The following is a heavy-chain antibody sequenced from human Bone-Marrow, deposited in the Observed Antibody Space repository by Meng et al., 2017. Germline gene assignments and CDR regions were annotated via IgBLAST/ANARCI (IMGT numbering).Heavy chain of an antibody. Sequence: GESLKISCAASGFTFSSYAMHWVRQAPGKGLEWVAVIWYDGSNKYYADSVKGRFTISRDNSKNTLYLQMNSLRAEDTAVYYCAKAMANYYYYGMDVWGQGTTVTVSS. J-gene: IGHJ6*02. CDR1: GFTFSSYA. CDR2: IWYDGSNK. CDR3: AKAMANYYYYGMDV. D-gene: IGHD3-10*01. V-gene: IGHV3-33*06.